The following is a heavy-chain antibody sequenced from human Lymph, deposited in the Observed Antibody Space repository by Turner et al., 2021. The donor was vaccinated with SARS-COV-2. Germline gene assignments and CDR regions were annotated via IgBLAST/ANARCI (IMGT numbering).Heavy chain of an antibody. Sequence: QVQLVQSGAEVKKPGASVKVSCKVSVYTLTELSMHWVRQAPGKGLEWMGGFDPEDAETIYAQKFQGRVTMTEDTSTDTAYMELSSLRSEDTAVYYCATAPAVAGDFHYYYGTDVWGQGTTVTVSS. CDR1: VYTLTELS. D-gene: IGHD6-19*01. J-gene: IGHJ6*02. CDR2: FDPEDAET. V-gene: IGHV1-24*01. CDR3: ATAPAVAGDFHYYYGTDV.